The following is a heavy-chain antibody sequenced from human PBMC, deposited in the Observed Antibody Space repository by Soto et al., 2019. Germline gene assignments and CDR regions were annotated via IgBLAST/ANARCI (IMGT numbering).Heavy chain of an antibody. V-gene: IGHV4-59*01. J-gene: IGHJ4*02. D-gene: IGHD3-22*01. CDR3: GGKNYDSSGYFDY. CDR2: MYYSGST. Sequence: QVQLQESGPGLVKPSETLSLTCTVSGGSISSYYWSWIRQPPGKGLEWIGYMYYSGSTNYNPSLKSRVTISVDTSKNQFSLKLSSVNAADTAVYYCGGKNYDSSGYFDYWGQGTLVTVSS. CDR1: GGSISSYY.